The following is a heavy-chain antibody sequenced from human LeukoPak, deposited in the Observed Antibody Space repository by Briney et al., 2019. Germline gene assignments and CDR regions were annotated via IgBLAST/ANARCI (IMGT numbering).Heavy chain of an antibody. CDR3: ARKSGSYSPSFDC. V-gene: IGHV1-2*02. D-gene: IGHD1-26*01. J-gene: IGHJ4*02. Sequence: ASVKVSCKASGYTFTGYYMHWVRQAPGQGLEWMGWTNPNSGGTNYAQKFQGRVTMTRDTSISTAYMELSRLRSDDTAVYYCARKSGSYSPSFDCWGQGTLVTVSS. CDR2: TNPNSGGT. CDR1: GYTFTGYY.